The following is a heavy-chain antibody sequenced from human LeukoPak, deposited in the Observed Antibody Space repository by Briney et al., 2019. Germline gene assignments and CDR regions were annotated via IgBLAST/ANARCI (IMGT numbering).Heavy chain of an antibody. Sequence: EASVKVSCKVSGYTLTELSMHWVRQAPGKGLEWMGGFDPEDGETIYAQKFQGRVTMTEDTSTDTAYMELSSLRSEDTAVYYCATVPLWFGELSTVMIDYWGQGTLVTVSS. CDR3: ATVPLWFGELSTVMIDY. CDR2: FDPEDGET. D-gene: IGHD3-10*01. CDR1: GYTLTELS. J-gene: IGHJ4*02. V-gene: IGHV1-24*01.